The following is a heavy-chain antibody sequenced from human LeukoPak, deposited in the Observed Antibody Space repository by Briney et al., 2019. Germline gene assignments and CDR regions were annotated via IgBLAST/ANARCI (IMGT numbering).Heavy chain of an antibody. D-gene: IGHD3-22*01. V-gene: IGHV4-59*01. J-gene: IGHJ4*02. Sequence: PSETLSLTCTVSGGSISSYYWSWIRQPPGKGLEWIGYIYYSGSTYYNPSLKSRVTISVDTSKNQFSLKLSSVTAADTAVYYCARHLSSSGYYYFDYWGQGTLVTVSS. CDR3: ARHLSSSGYYYFDY. CDR2: IYYSGST. CDR1: GGSISSYY.